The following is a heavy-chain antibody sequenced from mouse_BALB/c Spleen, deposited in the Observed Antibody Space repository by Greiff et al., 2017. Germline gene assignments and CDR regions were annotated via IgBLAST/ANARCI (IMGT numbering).Heavy chain of an antibody. J-gene: IGHJ3*01. Sequence: VKLMESGAELVRPGASVTLSCKASGYTFTDYEMHWVKQTPVHGLEWIGAIDPETGGTAYNQKFKGKATLTADKSSSTAYMELRSLTSEDSAVYYCTRWDGKVAYWGQGTLVTVSA. CDR3: TRWDGKVAY. CDR1: GYTFTDYE. CDR2: IDPETGGT. D-gene: IGHD1-1*01. V-gene: IGHV1-15*01.